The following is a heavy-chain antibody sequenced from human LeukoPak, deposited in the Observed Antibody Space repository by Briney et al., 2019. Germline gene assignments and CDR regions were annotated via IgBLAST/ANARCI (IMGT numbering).Heavy chain of an antibody. Sequence: ASVKVSCKASGYTFTSYAMHWVRQAPGQRLEWMGWINAGNGDTKYSQEFQGRVTITRDTSASTAYMELSSLRSEDMAVYYCARALSGRTNWFDPWGQGTLVTVSS. J-gene: IGHJ5*02. D-gene: IGHD1-14*01. CDR2: INAGNGDT. CDR1: GYTFTSYA. CDR3: ARALSGRTNWFDP. V-gene: IGHV1-3*03.